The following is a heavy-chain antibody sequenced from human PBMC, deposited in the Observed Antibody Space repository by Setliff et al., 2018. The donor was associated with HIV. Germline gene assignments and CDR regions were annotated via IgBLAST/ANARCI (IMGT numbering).Heavy chain of an antibody. V-gene: IGHV1-18*01. CDR3: ARDNYYDTSGAIGY. Sequence: ASVKVSCKISGYIFSHYGVTWVRQAPGQGLEYMGYISGYTGITHYAQSVQGRVTMTTDPSKYTAYMELSSLRSEDTAMYFCARDNYYDTSGAIGYWGQGTMVTVSS. CDR2: ISGYTGIT. CDR1: GYIFSHYG. D-gene: IGHD3-22*01. J-gene: IGHJ4*02.